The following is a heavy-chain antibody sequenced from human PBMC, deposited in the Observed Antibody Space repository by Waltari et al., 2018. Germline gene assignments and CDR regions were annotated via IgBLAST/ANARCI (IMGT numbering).Heavy chain of an antibody. Sequence: QVQLVESGGGVVQPGRSLRLSCAASGFTFSSYAMHWVRKAPGKGLGWWAVLSYDGSNKYYADSVKGRFTISRDDSKNTLYLQMNSLRAEDTAVYYCARDYSSGWYPRYWGQGTLVTVSS. V-gene: IGHV3-30-3*01. D-gene: IGHD6-19*01. CDR2: LSYDGSNK. J-gene: IGHJ4*02. CDR3: ARDYSSGWYPRY. CDR1: GFTFSSYA.